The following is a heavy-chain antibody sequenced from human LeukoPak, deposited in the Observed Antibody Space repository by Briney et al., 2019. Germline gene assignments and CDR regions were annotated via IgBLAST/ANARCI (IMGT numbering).Heavy chain of an antibody. Sequence: SETLSLTCTVSGGSISSSSYYWGWIRQPPGKGLEWIGNIHYSGSTYYNPSLKSRVTISVDTSKNQFSLKLSSVTAADPAMYYCARDLHIRSAWTDAFAFWGQGTMVTVSS. CDR1: GGSISSSSYY. CDR2: IHYSGST. CDR3: ARDLHIRSAWTDAFAF. D-gene: IGHD6-19*01. V-gene: IGHV4-39*07. J-gene: IGHJ3*01.